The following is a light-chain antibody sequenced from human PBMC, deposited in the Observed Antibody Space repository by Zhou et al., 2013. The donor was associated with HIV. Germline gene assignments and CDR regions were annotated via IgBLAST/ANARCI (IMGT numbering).Light chain of an antibody. J-gene: IGKJ1*01. CDR1: QGISSY. V-gene: IGKV1-27*01. Sequence: IQLTQSPSSLSASVGDRVTITCRASQGISSYLAWYQQKPGKVPKLLIYAASTLQSGVPSRFSGSGSGTDFTLTISSLQPEDVATYYCQQYRTESRTFGQGTKVEIK. CDR3: QQYRTESRT. CDR2: AAS.